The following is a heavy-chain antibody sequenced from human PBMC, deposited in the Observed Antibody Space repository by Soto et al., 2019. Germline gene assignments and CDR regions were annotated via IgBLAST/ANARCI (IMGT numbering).Heavy chain of an antibody. V-gene: IGHV3-13*01. Sequence: ESGGGLVQPGGSLRLSCAASGFTFSSYDMHWVRQATGKGLEWVSAIGTAGDTYYPGSVKGRFTISRENAKNSLYLQMNSRRAGDTAVYYCARARPMADFDYWGQGTLVTVSS. CDR1: GFTFSSYD. CDR3: ARARPMADFDY. D-gene: IGHD3-10*01. J-gene: IGHJ4*02. CDR2: IGTAGDT.